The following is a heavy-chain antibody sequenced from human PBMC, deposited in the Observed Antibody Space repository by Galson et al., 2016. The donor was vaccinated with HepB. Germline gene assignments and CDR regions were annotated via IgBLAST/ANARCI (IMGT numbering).Heavy chain of an antibody. CDR2: IIPMSGTA. Sequence: SVKVSCKASGVTFSSDGITWVRQAPGQGLEWMGGIIPMSGTANYALKFQGRVTITADESTTTAYMELISLRSEDTAVYYCARMDRAGSRGYTSGLTSYCYAMDIWGQGTTVTVSS. V-gene: IGHV1-69*13. J-gene: IGHJ6*02. D-gene: IGHD5-18*01. CDR3: ARMDRAGSRGYTSGLTSYCYAMDI. CDR1: GVTFSSDG.